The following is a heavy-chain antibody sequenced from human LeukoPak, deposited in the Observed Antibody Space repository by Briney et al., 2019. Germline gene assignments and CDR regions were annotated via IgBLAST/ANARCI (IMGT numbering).Heavy chain of an antibody. V-gene: IGHV4-59*01. D-gene: IGHD5-12*01. CDR3: ARERVYSGYDTGDWFDP. CDR1: GGSISSYY. J-gene: IGHJ5*02. Sequence: SETLSLTCTVSGGSISSYYWSWIRQPPGKGLEWIGYIYYSGSTNYNPSLKSRVTISVDTSKNQFSLKLSSVTAADTAVYYCARERVYSGYDTGDWFDPWGQGTLVTVSS. CDR2: IYYSGST.